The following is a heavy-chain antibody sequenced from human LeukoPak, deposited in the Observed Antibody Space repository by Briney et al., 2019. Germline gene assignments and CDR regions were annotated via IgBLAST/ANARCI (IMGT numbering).Heavy chain of an antibody. CDR1: GFTVSSNY. Sequence: GGSLRLSCAASGFTVSSNYMGWVRQAPGMGLDWVSVIYSGGTAYYADSVKGRFTISRDSSKNILHLQMDSLTVDDTALYCCARGSSLAAVARGFDYWGQGTLVTVSS. CDR2: IYSGGTA. J-gene: IGHJ4*02. D-gene: IGHD6-19*01. CDR3: ARGSSLAAVARGFDY. V-gene: IGHV3-66*02.